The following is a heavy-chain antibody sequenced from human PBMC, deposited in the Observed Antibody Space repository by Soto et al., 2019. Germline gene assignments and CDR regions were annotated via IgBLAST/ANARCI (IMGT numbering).Heavy chain of an antibody. D-gene: IGHD1-26*01. J-gene: IGHJ6*02. Sequence: QVQLVESGGGLVKPGGSLRLSCAASGFSFSDYYMLWIRRAPGKGLEWISYMSSGGTIYSADSVKGRFSISRDNAKHTLFRQMDNLRVEDTVVYYCAGGGSHYYGMRVWGQGNGVTVTS. V-gene: IGHV3-11*01. CDR2: MSSGGTI. CDR3: AGGGSHYYGMRV. CDR1: GFSFSDYY.